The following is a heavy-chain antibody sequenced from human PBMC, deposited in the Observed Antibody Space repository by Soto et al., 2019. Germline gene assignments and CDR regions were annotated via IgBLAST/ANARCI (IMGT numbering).Heavy chain of an antibody. J-gene: IGHJ4*02. Sequence: XGSLILSCSASGLTFGNHAMTWARRAPGKGLDWVSTIDNAGVNTHYADSVKGRFTISRDSSRNTLHLQMNNLRPEDTALYYCVSWVSAHFDFWGRGTQATVSS. D-gene: IGHD2-8*01. V-gene: IGHV3-23*01. CDR2: IDNAGVNT. CDR1: GLTFGNHA. CDR3: VSWVSAHFDF.